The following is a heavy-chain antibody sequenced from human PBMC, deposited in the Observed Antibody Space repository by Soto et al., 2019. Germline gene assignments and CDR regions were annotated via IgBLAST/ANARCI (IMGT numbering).Heavy chain of an antibody. J-gene: IGHJ6*02. Sequence: GGSLRLSCAASGFTFSTYGMHWVRQAPGKGLEWVAVISYDGGNKYYADSMKGRFTTSRDNAKNSLYLQMNSLRPEDSALYFCGKDINAGGMDVWGQGTTVTVSS. V-gene: IGHV3-30*18. CDR1: GFTFSTYG. D-gene: IGHD1-20*01. CDR2: ISYDGGNK. CDR3: GKDINAGGMDV.